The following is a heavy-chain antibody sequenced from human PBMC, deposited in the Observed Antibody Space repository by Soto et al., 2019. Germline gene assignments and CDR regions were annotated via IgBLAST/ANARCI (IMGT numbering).Heavy chain of an antibody. D-gene: IGHD3-22*01. J-gene: IGHJ4*02. CDR3: ARGSVQYYGSADNYLPLYD. CDR2: TSYDGDRK. Sequence: GGSLRLSCAVPGFDLSRPYMHCARLALGKELEWVTVTSYDGDRKYYADSVKGRLTISRDNSKNTLFLQMNSLRVEDTAVYYCARGSVQYYGSADNYLPLYDWGQGTLVTVSS. CDR1: GFDLSRPY. V-gene: IGHV3-30-3*01.